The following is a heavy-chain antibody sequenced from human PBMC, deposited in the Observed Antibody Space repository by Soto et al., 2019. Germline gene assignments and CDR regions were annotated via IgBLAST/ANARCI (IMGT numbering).Heavy chain of an antibody. V-gene: IGHV2-5*02. J-gene: IGHJ4*02. CDR1: GFSLSSHGVG. CDR3: ADLSAAVTNSHF. Sequence: QITLKESGPALVKPTQTLTLTCTFSGFSLSSHGVGVGWIRQSPGKALEWLTLIFWDDDKRYIPSRKTRLTITKDTTTNQVVLPMTNKVPVDTATYFCADLSAAVTNSHFWGQGTLVTLSS. CDR2: IFWDDDK. D-gene: IGHD4-17*01.